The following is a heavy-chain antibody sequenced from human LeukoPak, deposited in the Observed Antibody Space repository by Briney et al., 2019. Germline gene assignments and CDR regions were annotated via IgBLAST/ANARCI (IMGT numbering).Heavy chain of an antibody. J-gene: IGHJ4*02. D-gene: IGHD6-13*01. Sequence: GASVKVSCKASGGTFSTYAISWVRQAPGQGLEWMGAIIPIFGTTNYAQKFQGRVTIIADKSTSTAYMELRSLRSDDTAVYYCARIAAADTDHDYWGQGTLVTVSS. V-gene: IGHV1-69*06. CDR2: IIPIFGTT. CDR3: ARIAAADTDHDY. CDR1: GGTFSTYA.